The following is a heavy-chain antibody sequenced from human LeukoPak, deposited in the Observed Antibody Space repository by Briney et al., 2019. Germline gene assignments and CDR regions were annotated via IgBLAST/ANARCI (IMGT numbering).Heavy chain of an antibody. J-gene: IGHJ6*02. Sequence: SETLSLTCAVYGGSLSGYYWSWIRHPPGKGVEWICEINHSGSTNYNPSLKSRVTISVDTSKNQFSLKLSSVTAADTAVYYCARGPNRPTTVTQRTYYYYYGMDVWGQGTTVTVSS. CDR1: GGSLSGYY. V-gene: IGHV4-34*01. CDR2: INHSGST. D-gene: IGHD4-17*01. CDR3: ARGPNRPTTVTQRTYYYYYGMDV.